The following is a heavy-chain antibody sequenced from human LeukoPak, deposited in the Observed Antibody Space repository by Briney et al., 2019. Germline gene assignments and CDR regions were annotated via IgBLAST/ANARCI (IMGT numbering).Heavy chain of an antibody. J-gene: IGHJ5*02. CDR1: GGSISSGGYY. Sequence: PSETLSLTCTVSGGSISSGGYYWSWIPQPPGKGLEWIGYIYYSGSTYYNPSLKSRVTISVDTSKNQFSLKLSSVTAADTAVYYCARVSGASAKYNWFDPWGQGTLVTVSS. CDR2: IYYSGST. CDR3: ARVSGASAKYNWFDP. V-gene: IGHV4-31*03. D-gene: IGHD1-26*01.